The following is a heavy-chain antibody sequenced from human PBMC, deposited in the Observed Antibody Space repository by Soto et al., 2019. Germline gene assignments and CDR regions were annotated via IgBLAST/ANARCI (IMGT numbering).Heavy chain of an antibody. D-gene: IGHD2-21*02. V-gene: IGHV6-1*01. CDR2: TYYRSKWYS. CDR3: AIVTALFDWFDP. Sequence: QIQLQQSGPGLVETTQTLSLTCVISGDSVSSNSAGWTWIRQSPSRGLEWLGRTYYRSKWYSDYAGSVKSRITINADTSKNQFSLQLNSVTPEDTAVYYCAIVTALFDWFDPWGQGTLVTVSS. J-gene: IGHJ5*02. CDR1: GDSVSSNSAG.